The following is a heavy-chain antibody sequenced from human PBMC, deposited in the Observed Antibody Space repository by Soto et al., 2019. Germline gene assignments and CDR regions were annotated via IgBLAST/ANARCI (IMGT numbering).Heavy chain of an antibody. CDR1: GDSYSISTYS. CDR2: IYQSGVT. V-gene: IGHV4-30-2*01. J-gene: IGHJ5*02. Sequence: SETLSLTCNMSGDSYSISTYSWSWIRQPPGKALQWIGFIYQSGVTSYNPALASRVSISLDRSNNQCSLKLKSVTAADTAVYFCAGMPYTSGLRFDPWGPGTLVTVSS. D-gene: IGHD6-19*01. CDR3: AGMPYTSGLRFDP.